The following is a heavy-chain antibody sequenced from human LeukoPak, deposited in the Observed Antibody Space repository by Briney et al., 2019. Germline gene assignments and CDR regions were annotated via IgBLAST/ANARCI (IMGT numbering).Heavy chain of an antibody. Sequence: AGGSLRLSCAASGFTFSDYYMSWIRQAPGKGLKWVSYISSSGSTIYYADSVKGRFTISRDNAKNSLYLQMNSLRAEDTAVYYCATGLVAAFFDYWGQGTLVTVSS. CDR2: ISSSGSTI. CDR3: ATGLVAAFFDY. CDR1: GFTFSDYY. D-gene: IGHD2-15*01. V-gene: IGHV3-11*04. J-gene: IGHJ4*02.